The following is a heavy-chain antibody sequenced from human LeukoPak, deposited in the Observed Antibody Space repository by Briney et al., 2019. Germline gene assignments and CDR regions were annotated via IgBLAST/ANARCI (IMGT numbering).Heavy chain of an antibody. CDR2: INSDGSST. CDR3: ARVPVYYGSGSYLLHDAFVI. J-gene: IGHJ3*02. D-gene: IGHD3-10*01. CDR1: GFTFSSYW. Sequence: GGSLRLSCAASGFTFSSYWMHWVRQAPGKGLVWVSRINSDGSSTSYADSVKGRFTISRDNAKNTLYLQMNSLRAEDTAVYYCARVPVYYGSGSYLLHDAFVIWGQGTMVTVSS. V-gene: IGHV3-74*01.